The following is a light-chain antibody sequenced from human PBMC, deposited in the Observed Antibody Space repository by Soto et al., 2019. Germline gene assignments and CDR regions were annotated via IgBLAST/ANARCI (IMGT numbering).Light chain of an antibody. J-gene: IGLJ2*01. Sequence: QSVLTQPASVSGSPGQSITISCTGTSSDVGGYNYVSSYQQHPGKAPKLMIYDVNNRPSGVSNRFSGSKSGSTASLTISGLQAEDEADYYCSSYTSSITLVFGGGTKLTVL. CDR1: SSDVGGYNY. CDR2: DVN. V-gene: IGLV2-14*01. CDR3: SSYTSSITLV.